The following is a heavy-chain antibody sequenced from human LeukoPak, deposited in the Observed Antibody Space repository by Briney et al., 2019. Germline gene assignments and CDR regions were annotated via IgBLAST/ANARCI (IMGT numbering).Heavy chain of an antibody. CDR1: GYTFTSYG. J-gene: IGHJ6*02. CDR3: ARRVTAIGYYYYGMDV. V-gene: IGHV1-18*01. CDR2: ISAYNGNT. Sequence: GASVKVSCKASGYTFTSYGISWVRQAPGQGLEWMGWISAYNGNTNYAQKLQGRVTMTTDTSTSTAYMELRSLRSDDTAAYYCARRVTAIGYYYYGMDVWGQGTTVTVSS. D-gene: IGHD2-21*02.